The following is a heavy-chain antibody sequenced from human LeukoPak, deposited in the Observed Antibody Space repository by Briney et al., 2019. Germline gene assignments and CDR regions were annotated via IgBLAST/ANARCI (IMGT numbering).Heavy chain of an antibody. D-gene: IGHD3-22*01. Sequence: GGSLRLSCAASGFTFSSYGMHWVRQAPGKGLEWVAVISYDGSNKYYADSVKGRFTISRDNSKNTLYLQMNSLRAEDTAVYYCSSYYDSPGGSDAFDIWGQGTMVTVSS. CDR2: ISYDGSNK. CDR1: GFTFSSYG. V-gene: IGHV3-30*03. J-gene: IGHJ3*02. CDR3: SSYYDSPGGSDAFDI.